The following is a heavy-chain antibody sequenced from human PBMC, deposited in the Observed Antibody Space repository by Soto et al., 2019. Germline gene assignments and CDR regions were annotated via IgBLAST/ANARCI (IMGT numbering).Heavy chain of an antibody. CDR1: GVSISSNY. D-gene: IGHD3-3*01. J-gene: IGHJ6*02. V-gene: IGHV4-59*01. CDR2: IHNTGDT. Sequence: SETLSLTCRVSGVSISSNYWSWIRQPPGQGLEWIGYIHNTGDTNFNPSLKNRVIISVDTSKNQFSLRLSSVTAADTAVYYCARSYPNTIFGVVPSRGLDVWGQGTTVTVSS. CDR3: ARSYPNTIFGVVPSRGLDV.